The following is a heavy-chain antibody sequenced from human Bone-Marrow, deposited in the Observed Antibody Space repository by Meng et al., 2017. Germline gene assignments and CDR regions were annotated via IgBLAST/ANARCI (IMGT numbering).Heavy chain of an antibody. Sequence: SGPTLVKPTQTLTLTCTFSGFSLSTSGMCVSWIRQPPGKALEWLALIDWDDDKYYSTSLKTRLTISKETPKNQVVLTMTNMDPVDTATYYCARLYRSTSSSYYGMDVWGQGTTVTVSS. J-gene: IGHJ6*02. D-gene: IGHD6-6*01. V-gene: IGHV2-70*01. CDR3: ARLYRSTSSSYYGMDV. CDR2: IDWDDDK. CDR1: GFSLSTSGMC.